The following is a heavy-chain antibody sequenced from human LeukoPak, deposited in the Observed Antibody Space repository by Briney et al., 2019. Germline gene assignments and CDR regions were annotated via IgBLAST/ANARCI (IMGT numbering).Heavy chain of an antibody. D-gene: IGHD6-19*01. CDR1: GGSFSGYY. V-gene: IGHV4-34*01. CDR3: ARKSRNSSGWYESWYYYYYMDV. J-gene: IGHJ6*03. Sequence: SETLSLTCAVYGGSFSGYYWSWIRQPPGKGLEWIGEINHSGSTNYNPSLKSRVTISVDTSKNQFSLKLSSVTAADTAVYYCARKSRNSSGWYESWYYYYYMDVWGKGTTVTVSS. CDR2: INHSGST.